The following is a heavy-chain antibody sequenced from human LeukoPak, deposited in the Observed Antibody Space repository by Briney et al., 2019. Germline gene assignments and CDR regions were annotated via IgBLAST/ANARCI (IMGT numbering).Heavy chain of an antibody. Sequence: SVKVSCKASGGTFSSYAISWVRQAPGQGLEWMGGIIPIFGTANYAQRFQGRVTITADESTSTAYMELSSLRSEDTAVYYCAREPRRLPLGYCSSTSCYGSYYYGMDVWGQGTTVTVSS. J-gene: IGHJ6*02. CDR1: GGTFSSYA. D-gene: IGHD2-2*01. V-gene: IGHV1-69*13. CDR3: AREPRRLPLGYCSSTSCYGSYYYGMDV. CDR2: IIPIFGTA.